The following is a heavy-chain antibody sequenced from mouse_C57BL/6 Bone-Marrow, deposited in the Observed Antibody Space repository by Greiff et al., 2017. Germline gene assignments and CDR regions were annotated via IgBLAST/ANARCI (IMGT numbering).Heavy chain of an antibody. D-gene: IGHD2-5*01. CDR1: GYTFTSYW. CDR3: ARRPTIVTTRYYFDY. J-gene: IGHJ2*01. V-gene: IGHV1-69*01. CDR2: IDPSDSYT. Sequence: QVQLQQPGAELVMPGASVKLSCKASGYTFTSYWMHWVKQRPGQGLEWIGEIDPSDSYTNYNQKFKGKSTLTVDKSSSTAYMQLSSLTSEDSAVYYCARRPTIVTTRYYFDYWGQGTTLTVSS.